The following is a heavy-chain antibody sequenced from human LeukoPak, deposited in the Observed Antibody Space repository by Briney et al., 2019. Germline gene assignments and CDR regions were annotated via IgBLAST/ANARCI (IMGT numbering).Heavy chain of an antibody. Sequence: GGSLRLSCAASGLTLGNYWMSWVRQAPGKGLEWVSSISSSTSYIYYADSVKGRFTISRDNAKNSLYLQMNSLRAEDTAVYYCARVDNYGGNPPDYWGQGTLVTVSS. D-gene: IGHD4-23*01. J-gene: IGHJ4*02. CDR3: ARVDNYGGNPPDY. V-gene: IGHV3-21*01. CDR2: ISSSTSYI. CDR1: GLTLGNYW.